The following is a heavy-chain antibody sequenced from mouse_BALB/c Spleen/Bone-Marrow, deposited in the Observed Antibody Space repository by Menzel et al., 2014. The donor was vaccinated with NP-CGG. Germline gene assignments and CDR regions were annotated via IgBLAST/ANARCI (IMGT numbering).Heavy chain of an antibody. Sequence: EVQLVESGGGLVQPGGSLRLSCATSGSTFTDNYMTWVRQPPGKALEWLGFIRNKANGYTTEYSASVKGRFTISRDNSQSILYLQMNTLRAEDSATYYCARDSDWFAYWGQGTLVTVSA. CDR3: ARDSDWFAY. V-gene: IGHV7-3*02. CDR1: GSTFTDNY. J-gene: IGHJ3*01. CDR2: IRNKANGYTT.